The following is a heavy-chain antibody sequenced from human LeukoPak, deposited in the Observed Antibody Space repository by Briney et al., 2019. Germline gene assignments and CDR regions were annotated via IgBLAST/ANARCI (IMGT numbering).Heavy chain of an antibody. D-gene: IGHD3-9*01. V-gene: IGHV4-34*01. CDR1: GGSFSGYY. CDR3: AARDILTGLHDY. Sequence: SETLSLTCAVYGGSFSGYYWSWIRQPPGKGLEWIGEINHSGNTNYNPSLKSRVTISVDTSKNHFSLNLSSVTAADTAIYYCAARDILTGLHDYWGQGTLVTVSS. CDR2: INHSGNT. J-gene: IGHJ4*02.